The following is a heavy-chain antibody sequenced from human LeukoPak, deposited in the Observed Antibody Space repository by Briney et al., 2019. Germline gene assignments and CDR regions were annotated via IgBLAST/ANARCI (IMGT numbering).Heavy chain of an antibody. J-gene: IGHJ5*02. CDR3: ARGPDYSSSYAATWFDP. Sequence: PSETLALTCTVSGGSISSSPYYWGWIRQPPGKGLEWIGSIYHSGSTFYDPSLKSRVTISIDTARNQFCLRLNSVTSAATAAYFCARGPDYSSSYAATWFDPWGQGTLVTVSS. D-gene: IGHD6-13*01. CDR2: IYHSGST. CDR1: GGSISSSPYY. V-gene: IGHV4-39*07.